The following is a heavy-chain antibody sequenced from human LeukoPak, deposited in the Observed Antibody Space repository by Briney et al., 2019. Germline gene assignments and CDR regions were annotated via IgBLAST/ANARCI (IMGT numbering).Heavy chain of an antibody. D-gene: IGHD6-13*01. V-gene: IGHV3-30*02. Sequence: GGSLRLSCAASGFTFSSYGMHWVRQAPGKGLEWVAFIRYDGSNKYYADSVKGRFTISRDNSKNTLYLQMNSLRAEDTAVYYCARPRRMAARFDYWGQGTLVTVSS. CDR2: IRYDGSNK. CDR1: GFTFSSYG. CDR3: ARPRRMAARFDY. J-gene: IGHJ4*02.